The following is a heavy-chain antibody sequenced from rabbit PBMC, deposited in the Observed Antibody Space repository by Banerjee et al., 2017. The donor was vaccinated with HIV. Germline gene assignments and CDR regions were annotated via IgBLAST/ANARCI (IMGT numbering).Heavy chain of an antibody. CDR2: IYTADGST. CDR1: GFDLSTYYY. J-gene: IGHJ4*01. CDR3: ARYAISSDYYDL. D-gene: IGHD1-1*01. Sequence: QEQLEESGGDLVKPEGSLTLTCKVSGFDLSTYYYMCWVRQAPGKGLEWIGCIYTADGSTYYASWAKGRFTISKASSTTVTLQMTSLTAADTATYFCARYAISSDYYDLWGQGTLVTVS. V-gene: IGHV1S45*01.